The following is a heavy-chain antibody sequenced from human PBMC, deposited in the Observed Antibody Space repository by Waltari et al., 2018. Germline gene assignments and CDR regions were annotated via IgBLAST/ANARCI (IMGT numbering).Heavy chain of an antibody. CDR2: IGSRDTTT. V-gene: IGHV3-48*03. Sequence: EAQLVESGGGLVQSGGSLRLSCVASGFTFFVHELNWVRQAPGRGLEWRASIGSRDTTTAYADSVKGRFTISRDNAKNSVFLQMDSLRAADTAVYFCARGGLNNYYNSFDNWGEGTLVTVSS. CDR3: ARGGLNNYYNSFDN. CDR1: GFTFFVHE. D-gene: IGHD3-10*01. J-gene: IGHJ4*02.